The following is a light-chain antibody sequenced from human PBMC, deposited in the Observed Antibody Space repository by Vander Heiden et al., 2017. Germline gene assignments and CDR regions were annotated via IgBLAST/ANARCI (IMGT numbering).Light chain of an antibody. J-gene: IGKJ1*01. CDR1: QGGLANSDNRNY. CDR3: QQYYGAPLT. V-gene: IGKV4-1*01. Sequence: ILMAQSPDSLAMSLRGGATIHSNSSQGGLANSDNRNYLAWYQQKPGQSPKLLFSWASTRESGVPDRFSGSGSGTDFTLTISSLQADDVAVYHCQQYYGAPLTFGQGTKVEIK. CDR2: WAS.